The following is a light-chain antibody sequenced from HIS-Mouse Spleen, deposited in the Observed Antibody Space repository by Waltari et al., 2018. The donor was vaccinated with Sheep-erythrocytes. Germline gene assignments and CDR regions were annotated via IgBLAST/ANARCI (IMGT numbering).Light chain of an antibody. Sequence: QSALTQPASVSGSPGQSITISCTGTSSHVGSYNLVSWYQQHPGKTPKLMIYEGSKPPSGVSNRFSGSKSGNTASRTSAGLQAEDEADYYCCSYAGSSTPWVFGGGTKLTVL. CDR1: SSHVGSYNL. J-gene: IGLJ3*02. CDR2: EGS. V-gene: IGLV2-23*01. CDR3: CSYAGSSTPWV.